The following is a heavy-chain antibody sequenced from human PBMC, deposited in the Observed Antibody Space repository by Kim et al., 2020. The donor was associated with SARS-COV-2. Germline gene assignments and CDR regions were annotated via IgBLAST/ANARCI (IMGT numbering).Heavy chain of an antibody. CDR1: GGSISNYY. J-gene: IGHJ5*02. CDR2: IFTSGIT. Sequence: SETLSLTCTVSGGSISNYYWSWIRQPAGKGLEWIGRIFTSGITSYSPSLKSRVTMSVDTSTNQFSLKLRLTSVTAADTAVYYCARGSNWLDPWGQGTLVT. CDR3: ARGSNWLDP. V-gene: IGHV4-4*07.